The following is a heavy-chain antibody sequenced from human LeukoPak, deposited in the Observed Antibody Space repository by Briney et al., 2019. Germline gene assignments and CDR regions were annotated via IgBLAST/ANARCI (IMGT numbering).Heavy chain of an antibody. CDR3: ARAPHYDWSRPAAFDY. CDR2: IYYSGST. Sequence: SETLSLTCTVSGGSISSYYWSWIRQPPGKGLEWIGYIYYSGSTNYNPSLKSRVTISVDTSKNQFSLKLSSVTAADTAVYYCARAPHYDWSRPAAFDYWGQGTLVTVSS. CDR1: GGSISSYY. D-gene: IGHD3-3*01. V-gene: IGHV4-59*08. J-gene: IGHJ4*02.